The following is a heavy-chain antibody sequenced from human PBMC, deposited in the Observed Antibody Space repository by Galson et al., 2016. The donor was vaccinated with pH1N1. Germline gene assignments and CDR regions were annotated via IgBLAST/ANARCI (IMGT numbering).Heavy chain of an antibody. V-gene: IGHV1-2*02. CDR2: IDPNSGVT. J-gene: IGHJ4*02. D-gene: IGHD3-10*01. CDR3: AIFAGTSPG. CDR1: GYNFNIYY. Sequence: SVKVSCKASGYNFNIYYIHWVRQAPGQGLEWMGWIDPNSGVTSYAQKFQGRISVTRDTSISTAYMELSRLTSDDTAVYYCAIFAGTSPGWGQGTLVTVSS.